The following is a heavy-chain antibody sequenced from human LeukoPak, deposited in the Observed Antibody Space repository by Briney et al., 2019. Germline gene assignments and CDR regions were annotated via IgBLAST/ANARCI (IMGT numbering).Heavy chain of an antibody. CDR1: GGSISSSSYY. D-gene: IGHD2-2*01. V-gene: IGHV4-39*07. CDR3: ARASPVSSTSCLFNP. CDR2: IYYSGST. Sequence: SETLSLTCTVSGGSISSSSYYWGWIRQPPGKGLEWIGSIYYSGSTYYNPSLKSRVTISVDTSKNQFSLKLSSVTAADTAVYYCARASPVSSTSCLFNPWGQGTLVTVSS. J-gene: IGHJ5*02.